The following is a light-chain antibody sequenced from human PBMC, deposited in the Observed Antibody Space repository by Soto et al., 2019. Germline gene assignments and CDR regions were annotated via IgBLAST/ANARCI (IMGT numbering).Light chain of an antibody. CDR1: SSDVGGYNY. Sequence: QSALTQPASVSGSPGQSITISCTGTSSDVGGYNYVSWFQQHPGKAPKLMIYEVSNRASGVSSRFSGSKSGNTASLTISGLQADDEADYYCSSYISSGVVFGGGTKVTVL. CDR2: EVS. J-gene: IGLJ2*01. CDR3: SSYISSGVV. V-gene: IGLV2-14*03.